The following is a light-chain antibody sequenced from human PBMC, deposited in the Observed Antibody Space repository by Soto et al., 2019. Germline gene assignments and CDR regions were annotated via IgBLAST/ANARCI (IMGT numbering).Light chain of an antibody. Sequence: EIVLTQSPGTLSLSPGQRATLSCSASQSVSSSYLAWYQQKPGQAPRLLIYGASNRATGIPDRFSGSVSGTDFTRTISTLKPGDCAVYYCQQYGSTPLYTFGRGTKREIK. CDR1: QSVSSSY. CDR3: QQYGSTPLYT. J-gene: IGKJ2*01. V-gene: IGKV3-20*01. CDR2: GAS.